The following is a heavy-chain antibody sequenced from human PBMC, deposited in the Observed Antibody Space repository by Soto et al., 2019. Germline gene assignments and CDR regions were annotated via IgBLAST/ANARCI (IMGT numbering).Heavy chain of an antibody. CDR1: GYSLTTYA. CDR2: INPGNGNT. CDR3: ARDLYRSSSNYYGSEFDY. Sequence: GASVKVSCKASGYSLTTYAIHWVRQAPGQRLEWMGWINPGNGNTEYSQKFQGRVTITRDTSATTAYMELSSLRSGDTAVYYCARDLYRSSSNYYGSEFDYWGQGILVTVSS. V-gene: IGHV1-3*01. J-gene: IGHJ4*02. D-gene: IGHD3-10*01.